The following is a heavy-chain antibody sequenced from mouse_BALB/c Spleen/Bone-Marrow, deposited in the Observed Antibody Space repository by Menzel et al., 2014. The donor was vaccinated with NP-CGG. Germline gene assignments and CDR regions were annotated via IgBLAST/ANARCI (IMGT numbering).Heavy chain of an antibody. CDR1: GDSITSGY. J-gene: IGHJ3*01. V-gene: IGHV3-8*02. D-gene: IGHD1-1*01. Sequence: EVKLVESGPSLVKPSQTLSLPCSVTGDSITSGYWNWIRKFPGNKLEYMGYISYSGSTYYSPSLKSRISITRDTSKNQYYLQLNSVTTEDTATYYCARYYGSPWFAYWGQGTLVTVSA. CDR3: ARYYGSPWFAY. CDR2: ISYSGST.